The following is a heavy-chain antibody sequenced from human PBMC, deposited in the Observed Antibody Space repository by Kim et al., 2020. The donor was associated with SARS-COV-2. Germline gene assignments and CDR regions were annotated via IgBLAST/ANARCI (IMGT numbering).Heavy chain of an antibody. Sequence: WGSLRLSCAASGFTFSSYGMHWVRQAPGKGLEWVAVISYDGSNKYYADSVKGRFTISRDNSKNTLYLQMNSLRAEETAVYYCAKAGIVVGPFDYWGQGTLVTVSS. CDR2: ISYDGSNK. D-gene: IGHD3-22*01. CDR3: AKAGIVVGPFDY. V-gene: IGHV3-30*18. J-gene: IGHJ4*02. CDR1: GFTFSSYG.